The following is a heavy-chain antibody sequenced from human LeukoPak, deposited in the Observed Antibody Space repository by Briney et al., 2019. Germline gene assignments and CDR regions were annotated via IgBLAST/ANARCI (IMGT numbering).Heavy chain of an antibody. CDR1: GYSISSGYY. J-gene: IGHJ3*02. D-gene: IGHD3-22*01. CDR2: IYHSGST. Sequence: SETLSLTCTVSGYSISSGYYWGWIRQPPGQGLEWIGSIYHSGSTYYNPSLKSRFTISVDTSKNQFSLKLSSVTAADTAVYYCARVDTMTRGADAFDIWGQGTMVTVPS. CDR3: ARVDTMTRGADAFDI. V-gene: IGHV4-38-2*02.